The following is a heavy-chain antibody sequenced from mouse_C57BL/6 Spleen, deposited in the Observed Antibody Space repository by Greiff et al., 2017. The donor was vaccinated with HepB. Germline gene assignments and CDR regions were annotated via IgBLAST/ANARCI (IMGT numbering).Heavy chain of an antibody. CDR2: IDPSDSYT. V-gene: IGHV1-69*01. Sequence: VQLQQPGAELVMPGASVKLSCKASGYTFTSYWMHWVKQRPGQGLEWIGEIDPSDSYTNYNQKFKGKSTLTVDKSSSTAYMQLSSLTSEDSAVYYCARRHYYERLYYFDYWGQGTTLTVSS. D-gene: IGHD1-2*01. CDR1: GYTFTSYW. CDR3: ARRHYYERLYYFDY. J-gene: IGHJ2*01.